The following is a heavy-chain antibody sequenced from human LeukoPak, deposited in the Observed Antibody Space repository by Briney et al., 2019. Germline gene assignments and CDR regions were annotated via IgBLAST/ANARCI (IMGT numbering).Heavy chain of an antibody. CDR2: IGTAGDT. CDR1: GFTFSSYD. V-gene: IGHV3-13*01. J-gene: IGHJ3*02. Sequence: PGGSLRLSCAASGFTFSSYDMHWVRQATGKGLEWVSAIGTAGDTYYPGSVKGRFTISRENAKNSLYLQMNSLRAGDTAVYYCARGYSYGSLDAFDIWGQGTMVTVSS. D-gene: IGHD5-18*01. CDR3: ARGYSYGSLDAFDI.